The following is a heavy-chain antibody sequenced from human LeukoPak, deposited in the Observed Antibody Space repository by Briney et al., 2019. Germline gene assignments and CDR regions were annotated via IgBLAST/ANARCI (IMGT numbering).Heavy chain of an antibody. CDR1: GFTFSSYG. J-gene: IGHJ4*02. V-gene: IGHV3-21*01. CDR2: IGRSGGGT. Sequence: PGGSLRLSCAASGFTFSSYGMHWVRQAPGKGLEWVSVIGRSGGGTYYADSVKGRFTISRDNAKNSLYLQMNSLRAEDTAVYYCARDGWSKFDYWGQGTLVTVSS. D-gene: IGHD2-8*02. CDR3: ARDGWSKFDY.